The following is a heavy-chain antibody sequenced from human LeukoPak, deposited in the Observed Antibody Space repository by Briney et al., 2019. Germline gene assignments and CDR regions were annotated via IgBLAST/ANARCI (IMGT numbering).Heavy chain of an antibody. Sequence: SETLSLTCTVSGGSISSYYWSWIRQPPGKGLEWIGYIYYSGSTNYNPSLKSRVTISVDTSKNQFSLKLSSVTAADTAVYYCARVASDSSWKEVWFDPWGQGTLVTVSS. CDR1: GGSISSYY. CDR3: ARVASDSSWKEVWFDP. V-gene: IGHV4-59*01. J-gene: IGHJ5*02. CDR2: IYYSGST. D-gene: IGHD6-13*01.